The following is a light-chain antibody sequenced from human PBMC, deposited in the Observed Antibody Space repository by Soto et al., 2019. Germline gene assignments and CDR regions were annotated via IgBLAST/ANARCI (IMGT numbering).Light chain of an antibody. CDR3: QQYKTYPWT. J-gene: IGKJ1*01. CDR2: KVS. CDR1: QRIDNW. V-gene: IGKV1-5*03. Sequence: DIQVTQSPSTLSASIGDRVTITCRASQRIDNWMAWYQQKPGKAPKVLIYKVSNLESGVPSRFSGSGSGTEFTLTINSLQRDDFATYYCQQYKTYPWTFGQGTKVESK.